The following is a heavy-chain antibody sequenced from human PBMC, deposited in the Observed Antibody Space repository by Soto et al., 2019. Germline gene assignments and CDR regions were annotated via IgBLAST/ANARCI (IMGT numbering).Heavy chain of an antibody. J-gene: IGHJ6*03. D-gene: IGHD4-17*01. V-gene: IGHV4-39*01. CDR3: ARPRRSYGDYRKNYYYYYMDV. CDR1: GGSISSSSYY. Sequence: QLLESGPGLVTPSETLSLTCTVSGGSISSSSYYWGWIRQPPGKGLEWIGSIYYSGSTYYNPSLKSRVTISVDTSKNQFSLKLSSVTAADTAVYYCARPRRSYGDYRKNYYYYYMDVWGKGTTVTVSS. CDR2: IYYSGST.